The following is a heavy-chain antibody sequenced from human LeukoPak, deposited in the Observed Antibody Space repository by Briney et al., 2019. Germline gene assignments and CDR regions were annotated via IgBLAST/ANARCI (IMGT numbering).Heavy chain of an antibody. CDR3: ASGGYSDGS. V-gene: IGHV3-7*05. Sequence: GRSLRLSCAASGFTFSISWTSWVRHAPGEGMGWVANIKEDESKRYYVGSVKGRLTISRDNAKNSLCPQMSSLRVEDTAVYYCASGGYSDGSWGQGTLVTVSS. CDR1: GFTFSISW. CDR2: IKEDESKR. D-gene: IGHD5-18*01. J-gene: IGHJ1*01.